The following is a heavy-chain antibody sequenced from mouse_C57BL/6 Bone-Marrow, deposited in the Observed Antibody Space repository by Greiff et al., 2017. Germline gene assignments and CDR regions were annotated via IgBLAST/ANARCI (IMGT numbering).Heavy chain of an antibody. V-gene: IGHV5-17*01. CDR3: ARRGLRRAMDY. CDR1: GFTFSDYG. D-gene: IGHD2-4*01. J-gene: IGHJ4*01. Sequence: EVMLVESGGGLVKPGGSLTLSCAASGFTFSDYGMHWVRQAPEKGLEWVAYISSGSSTIYYADTVKGRFTLSRDNAKNTMFLHMTSLRSEDTAMYYCARRGLRRAMDYWGQGTSVTVSS. CDR2: ISSGSSTI.